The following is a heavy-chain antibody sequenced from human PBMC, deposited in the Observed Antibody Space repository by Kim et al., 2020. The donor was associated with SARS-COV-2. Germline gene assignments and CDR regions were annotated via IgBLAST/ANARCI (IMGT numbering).Heavy chain of an antibody. CDR3: AARYSSSYFDL. Sequence: ASVKVSCKASGYIFTSIAIHWVRQAPGQGLEWMGWLNTNTGTPTYARGFTGRFVFSLDTSVSTAYPQISSVRADDTAVYFCAARYSSSYFDLWGRGTLVTVSS. V-gene: IGHV7-4-1*02. D-gene: IGHD6-13*01. CDR2: LNTNTGTP. CDR1: GYIFTSIA. J-gene: IGHJ2*01.